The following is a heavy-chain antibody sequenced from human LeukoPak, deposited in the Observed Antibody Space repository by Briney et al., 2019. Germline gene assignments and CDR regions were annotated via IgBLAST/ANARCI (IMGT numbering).Heavy chain of an antibody. CDR1: GGSISGYY. CDR2: IYYRGST. D-gene: IGHD3-3*01. CDR3: ARGVGDDFWSAYYTY. Sequence: SETLSLTCTVSGGSISGYYWSWIRQPAGKGLEWIGYIYYRGSTNYIPSLKSRVTISIDTSQNQFSLKLSSVTAADTAVYYCARGVGDDFWSAYYTYWGQGKLVTVSS. J-gene: IGHJ4*02. V-gene: IGHV4-59*01.